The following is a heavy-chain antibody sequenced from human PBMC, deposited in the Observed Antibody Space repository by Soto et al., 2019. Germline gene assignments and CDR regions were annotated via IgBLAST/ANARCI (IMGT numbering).Heavy chain of an antibody. V-gene: IGHV1-18*01. CDR2: ISAYNGNT. J-gene: IGHJ6*02. CDR1: GYTFTSYG. D-gene: IGHD6-13*01. CDR3: AREGIAAAGTTAYYYGMDV. Sequence: ASVKVSGKASGYTFTSYGISWVRQAPGQGLEWMGWISAYNGNTNYAQKLQGRVTMTTDTSTSTAYMELRSLRSDDTAVYYCAREGIAAAGTTAYYYGMDVWGQGTTVTVSS.